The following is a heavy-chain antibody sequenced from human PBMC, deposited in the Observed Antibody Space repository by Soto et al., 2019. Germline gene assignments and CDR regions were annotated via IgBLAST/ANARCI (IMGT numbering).Heavy chain of an antibody. Sequence: EVRLLESGGGLVQPGGSLRLSCAASGFNFNDYAMYWVRQAPGKGLEWVSVITGSGGSTYYADSVKGRFTISRDNSKNTLYLQMNSLRGEDTAVYYCAKGLRDGYSYRWSFFDSWGQGTLATVSS. V-gene: IGHV3-23*01. CDR3: AKGLRDGYSYRWSFFDS. J-gene: IGHJ4*02. D-gene: IGHD4-4*01. CDR2: ITGSGGST. CDR1: GFNFNDYA.